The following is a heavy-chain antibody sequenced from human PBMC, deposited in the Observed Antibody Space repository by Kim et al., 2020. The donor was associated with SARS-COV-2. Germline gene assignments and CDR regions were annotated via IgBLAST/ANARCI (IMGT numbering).Heavy chain of an antibody. V-gene: IGHV3-30*18. CDR3: AKDRNMVVASSGFDY. CDR2: ISNDGNDK. CDR1: GFTFSNYA. D-gene: IGHD2-15*01. Sequence: GGSLRLSCVVSGFTFSNYAMHWVRQAPGKGLEWVALISNDGNDKDYGDSVKGRFSISRDNSKNTLYLQMESLRDEDTAVYYCAKDRNMVVASSGFDYWGQGPLVTVSS. J-gene: IGHJ4*02.